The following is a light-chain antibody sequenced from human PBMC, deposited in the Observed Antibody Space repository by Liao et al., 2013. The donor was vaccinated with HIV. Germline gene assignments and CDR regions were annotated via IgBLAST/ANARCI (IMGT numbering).Light chain of an antibody. CDR3: QVWDSRSEVV. CDR2: QDN. V-gene: IGLV3-1*01. J-gene: IGLJ2*01. Sequence: SYELTQPPSVSVSPGQTASITCSGHKLGEKYTYWYQQKPGQSPVLVIYQDNQRPSGIPERFSGSNSGNTATLTISETQAMDEADYYCQVWDSRSEVVFGGGTQLTVL. CDR1: KLGEKY.